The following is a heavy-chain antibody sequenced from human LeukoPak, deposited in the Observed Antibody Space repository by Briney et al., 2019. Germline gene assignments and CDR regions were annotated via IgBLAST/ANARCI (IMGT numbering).Heavy chain of an antibody. CDR2: MNPNSGNT. Sequence: ASVKVSCKASGYTFTSYDINWVRQATGQGLEWMGWMNPNSGNTGYAQKFQGRVTMTRNTSISTAYMELSSVTAADTAVYYCAREHMMSGSYVDYWGQGTLVTVSS. D-gene: IGHD1-26*01. CDR1: GYTFTSYD. V-gene: IGHV1-8*01. CDR3: AREHMMSGSYVDY. J-gene: IGHJ4*02.